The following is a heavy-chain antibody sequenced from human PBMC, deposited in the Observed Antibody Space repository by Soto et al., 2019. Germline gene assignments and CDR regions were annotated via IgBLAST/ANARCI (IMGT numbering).Heavy chain of an antibody. V-gene: IGHV3-48*03. D-gene: IGHD1-20*01. Sequence: GGSLRLSCAASGFTFSSYEMNWVRQAPGKGLEWVSYISSSGSTIYYADSVKGRFTISRDNAKNSLYLQMNSLRAEDTAVYYCASTQRGDYYYGITGLDYWGPGTLVTVS. CDR1: GFTFSSYE. CDR2: ISSSGSTI. CDR3: ASTQRGDYYYGITGLDY. J-gene: IGHJ4*02.